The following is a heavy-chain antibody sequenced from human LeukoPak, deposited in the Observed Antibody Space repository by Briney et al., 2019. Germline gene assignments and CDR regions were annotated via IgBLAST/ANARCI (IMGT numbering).Heavy chain of an antibody. Sequence: GGSLRLSCAASGFTFSSYGMHWVRQAPGKGLEWVAVISYDGSNKYYADSVKGRFTISRDNSKNTLYLQMNSLRAEDTAVYYCAKGGIAVAGIYYFDYWGQGTLVTVSS. CDR1: GFTFSSYG. CDR3: AKGGIAVAGIYYFDY. D-gene: IGHD6-19*01. J-gene: IGHJ4*02. CDR2: ISYDGSNK. V-gene: IGHV3-30*18.